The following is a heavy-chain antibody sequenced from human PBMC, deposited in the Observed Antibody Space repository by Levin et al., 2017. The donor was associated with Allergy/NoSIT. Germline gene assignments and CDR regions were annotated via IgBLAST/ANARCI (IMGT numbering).Heavy chain of an antibody. CDR2: ITSSGSSR. CDR3: AKGRGDFDFWSGLFDY. V-gene: IGHV3-23*01. CDR1: GFTFSTYA. J-gene: IGHJ4*02. D-gene: IGHD3-3*01. Sequence: GGSLRLSCAASGFTFSTYAMNWVRQAPGKGLEWVSGITSSGSSRYSADSVKGRFTISRDNSKNTLYLQMSSLRAEDTAVYYCAKGRGDFDFWSGLFDYWGQGTLVTVS.